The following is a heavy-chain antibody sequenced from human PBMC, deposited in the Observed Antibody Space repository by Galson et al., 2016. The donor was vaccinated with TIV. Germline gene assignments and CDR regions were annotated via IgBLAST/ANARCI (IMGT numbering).Heavy chain of an antibody. Sequence: SLRLSCAASGFTFSSYAMGWVRQAPGKGLEWVSTIRCSGISKYYADSVKGRFTISRDNSKSTVYLRMDSLRAEDTATYYCAKHFTRYVVSDGVLDVWGQGTTVTVS. CDR1: GFTFSSYA. CDR3: AKHFTRYVVSDGVLDV. D-gene: IGHD3-9*01. J-gene: IGHJ6*02. CDR2: IRCSGISK. V-gene: IGHV3-23*01.